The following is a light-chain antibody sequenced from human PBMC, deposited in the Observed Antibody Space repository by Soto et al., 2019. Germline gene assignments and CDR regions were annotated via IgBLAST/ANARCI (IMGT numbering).Light chain of an antibody. Sequence: DIQMTQSPSTVSASVGDRVAITCRASDNIDTWVAWYQQKPGEAPNLLIYTASKLENGDPSRFAGFGSGTEFTLSIASLQPDDSATYYCQPYNSYSRTFGQGTKVDNK. J-gene: IGKJ1*01. CDR3: QPYNSYSRT. V-gene: IGKV1-5*03. CDR1: DNIDTW. CDR2: TAS.